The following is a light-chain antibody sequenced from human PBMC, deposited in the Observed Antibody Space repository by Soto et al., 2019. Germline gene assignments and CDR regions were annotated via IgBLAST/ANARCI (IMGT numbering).Light chain of an antibody. CDR2: EVS. J-gene: IGLJ2*01. CDR3: SSYASSNTLVV. V-gene: IGLV2-14*01. CDR1: SSDVGDYNY. Sequence: QSVLTQPASVSGSPGQSITISCTGTSSDVGDYNYVSWYQQHPGEVPKLIIYEVSNRPSGVSNRFSGSKSGNTASLTISGLQAEDEADYYCSSYASSNTLVVFGGGTKLTVL.